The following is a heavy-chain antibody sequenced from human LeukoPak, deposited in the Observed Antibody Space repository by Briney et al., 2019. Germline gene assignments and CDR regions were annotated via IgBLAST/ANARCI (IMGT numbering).Heavy chain of an antibody. Sequence: ASVKVSCKVSGYTLTELSMHWVRQAPGKGLEWMGGFDPEDGETIYAQKFQGRVTMTEDTSTDTAYMELSSLRSEDTAVYYCATANNDFWSGYYKVLDYWGQGTLVTVSS. CDR1: GYTLTELS. V-gene: IGHV1-24*01. D-gene: IGHD3-3*01. CDR2: FDPEDGET. J-gene: IGHJ4*02. CDR3: ATANNDFWSGYYKVLDY.